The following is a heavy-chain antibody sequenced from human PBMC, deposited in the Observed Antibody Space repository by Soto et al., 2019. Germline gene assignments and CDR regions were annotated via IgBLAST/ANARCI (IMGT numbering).Heavy chain of an antibody. CDR1: GFTFSSYA. Sequence: GGSLRLSCAASGFTFSSYAMHWVRQAPGKGLEWVAVISYDGSNKYYADSVKGRFTISRDNSKNTLYLQMNSLRAEDTAVYYCARDHNYDLDYWGQGTLVTVSS. CDR2: ISYDGSNK. D-gene: IGHD3-3*01. J-gene: IGHJ4*02. CDR3: ARDHNYDLDY. V-gene: IGHV3-30-3*01.